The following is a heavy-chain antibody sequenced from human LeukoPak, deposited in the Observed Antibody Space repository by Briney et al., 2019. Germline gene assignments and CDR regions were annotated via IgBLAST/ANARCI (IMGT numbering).Heavy chain of an antibody. V-gene: IGHV4-39*02. CDR2: IYYSGST. CDR1: GGSISSSDYY. CDR3: AREKGPRYFDY. Sequence: SETLSLTCIVSGGSISSSDYYWGWIRQPPGKRLEWIGSIYYSGSTYYNPSLKSRVTISVDTSKNQFSLKLTFVTTADTAVYYCAREKGPRYFDYWGQGTLVTVSS. J-gene: IGHJ4*02.